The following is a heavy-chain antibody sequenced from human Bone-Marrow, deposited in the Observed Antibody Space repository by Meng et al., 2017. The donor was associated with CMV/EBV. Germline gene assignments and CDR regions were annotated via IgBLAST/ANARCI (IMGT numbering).Heavy chain of an antibody. J-gene: IGHJ4*02. CDR1: GYTFTSYY. Sequence: ASVKVSCKASGYTFTSYYIHWVRQAPGQGLEWMGIINPSVATKSYAQKFQGRVTLTRDTSTNTVYMELSSLTSEDTAVYYWARGSSIVGASTGSEYCHYWGQGTRVTGSS. CDR3: ARGSSIVGASTGSEYCHY. CDR2: INPSVATK. D-gene: IGHD1-26*01. V-gene: IGHV1-46*01.